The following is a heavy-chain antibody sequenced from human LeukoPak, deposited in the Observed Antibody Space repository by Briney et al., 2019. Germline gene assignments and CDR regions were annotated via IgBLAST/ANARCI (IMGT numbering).Heavy chain of an antibody. Sequence: PGGSLRLSCVTSGFNFNNYWMSWVRQVPGKRLEWLANINEDGSAKSYVDSVKDRFTVSRDNARNSLYLQMNSLRAEDTAICYCARDSSPRFSGQDWVYWGQGTLVTVSS. CDR3: ARDSSPRFSGQDWVY. CDR1: GFNFNNYW. J-gene: IGHJ4*02. D-gene: IGHD5-12*01. V-gene: IGHV3-7*01. CDR2: INEDGSAK.